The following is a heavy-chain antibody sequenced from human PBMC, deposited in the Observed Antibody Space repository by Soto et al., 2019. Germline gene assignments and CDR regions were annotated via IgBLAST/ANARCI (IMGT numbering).Heavy chain of an antibody. D-gene: IGHD2-21*01. CDR2: IYWDDDK. CDR1: GFSLSASGVG. CDR3: EHLDFGGDGYNYFDY. J-gene: IGHJ4*02. V-gene: IGHV2-5*02. Sequence: QITLEESGPTVVKPTQTLTLTCTFSGFSLSASGVGVGWIRQPPGKALEWLALIYWDDDKRYSPSLNTRLTITKDPSKNQVVLTMTNMDPVDTGTYYCEHLDFGGDGYNYFDYWGQGTLVTVSS.